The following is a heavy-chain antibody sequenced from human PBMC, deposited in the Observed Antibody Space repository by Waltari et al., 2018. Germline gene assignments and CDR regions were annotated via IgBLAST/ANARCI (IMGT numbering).Heavy chain of an antibody. V-gene: IGHV1-8*01. CDR1: GYTFTSYD. CDR3: ATPLSYTWYFDL. Sequence: QVQLVQSGAEVKKPGASVKVSCKASGYTFTSYDINWVRQATGQGLEWMGWMNPNSGNTGYAQKFQGRVTMTEDTSTDTAYMELSSLRSEDTAVYYCATPLSYTWYFDLWGRGTLVTVSS. CDR2: MNPNSGNT. D-gene: IGHD3-16*02. J-gene: IGHJ2*01.